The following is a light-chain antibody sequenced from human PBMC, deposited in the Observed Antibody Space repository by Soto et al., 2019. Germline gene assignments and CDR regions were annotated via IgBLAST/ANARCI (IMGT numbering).Light chain of an antibody. CDR1: QSVSSGY. CDR2: GAS. V-gene: IGKV3-20*01. Sequence: EIVLTQSPGTLSLSPGERATLSCRASQSVSSGYLAWYQQQPGQAPRLLIYGASSRATGIPDRFSGSGSGADFTLTFTSLEPEDFAVYYCQQSGSSLAPTFGGGTKVEIK. CDR3: QQSGSSLAPT. J-gene: IGKJ4*01.